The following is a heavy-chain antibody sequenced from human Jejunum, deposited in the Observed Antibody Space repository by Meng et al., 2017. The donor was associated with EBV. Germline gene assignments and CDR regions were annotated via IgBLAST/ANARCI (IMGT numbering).Heavy chain of an antibody. CDR3: ARYGSGYFPALWY. CDR1: GYSISSSNW. Sequence: HVGRQASGPGLVKPLGTLSLPCAVSGYSISSSNWWSWVRQPPGKGLERIGEIYHSGSTNYNPSLKSRVTISVDKSKNQFSLKLSSVTAADTAVYYCARYGSGYFPALWYWGQGTLVTVSS. V-gene: IGHV4-4*02. CDR2: IYHSGST. D-gene: IGHD3-3*01. J-gene: IGHJ4*02.